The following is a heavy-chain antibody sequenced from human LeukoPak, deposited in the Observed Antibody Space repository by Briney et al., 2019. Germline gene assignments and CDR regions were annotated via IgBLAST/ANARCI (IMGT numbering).Heavy chain of an antibody. J-gene: IGHJ4*02. CDR1: GFTVSAYA. Sequence: GGSPRLSCAASGFTVSAYAMAWVRQAPGKGLEWVSTIYDDNTYYADSVKGRFAISTDNSKNTLYLQMNSLRVEDTAVYFCAARKVRGVWFYLDHWGQGTLVTVSS. D-gene: IGHD3-10*01. CDR2: IYDDNT. V-gene: IGHV3-23*01. CDR3: AARKVRGVWFYLDH.